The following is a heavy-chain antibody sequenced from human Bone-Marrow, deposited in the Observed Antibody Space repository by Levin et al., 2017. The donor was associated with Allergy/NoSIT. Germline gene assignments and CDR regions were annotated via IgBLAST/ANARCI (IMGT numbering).Heavy chain of an antibody. Sequence: GGSLRLSCAASGFTFSSYGMHWVRQAPGKGLEWVAVISYDGSNKYYADSVKGRFTISRDNSKNTLYLQMNSLRAEDTAVYYCAKDRGTIQLWFGGMDVWGQGTTVTVSS. V-gene: IGHV3-30*18. D-gene: IGHD5-18*01. CDR3: AKDRGTIQLWFGGMDV. J-gene: IGHJ6*02. CDR1: GFTFSSYG. CDR2: ISYDGSNK.